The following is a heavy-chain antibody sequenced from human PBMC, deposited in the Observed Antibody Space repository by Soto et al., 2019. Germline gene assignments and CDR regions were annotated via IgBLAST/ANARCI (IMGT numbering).Heavy chain of an antibody. CDR3: AKDPPASTTSPFYFGS. V-gene: IGHV3-23*01. Sequence: GSLRLSCAPFGYDFKKYAMNWVRQPPGKELQWVSSITSNGDITYYADSVKGRFTSSRDNSKNTLYLQMNSLRADDTAVFYCAKDPPASTTSPFYFGSWGQGTLVTVSS. D-gene: IGHD2-2*01. CDR2: ITSNGDIT. J-gene: IGHJ4*02. CDR1: GYDFKKYA.